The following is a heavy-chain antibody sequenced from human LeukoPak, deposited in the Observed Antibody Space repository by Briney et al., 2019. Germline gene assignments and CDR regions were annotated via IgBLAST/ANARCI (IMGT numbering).Heavy chain of an antibody. V-gene: IGHV2-5*02. D-gene: IGHD1-7*01. CDR1: GFSLTTSGVG. J-gene: IGHJ4*02. CDR2: IYWDDDK. CDR3: AHXLDXRTNWNYGNFDY. Sequence: SGPTLVNPTETLTLTCTFSGFSLTTSGVGVAWIRQPPGQALEWLAVIYWDDDKRYRPSLKNRLTITKDTSRNQVVLTMTNMDPVDTATYYCAHXLDXRTNWNYGNFDYWGQGTLVTVSS.